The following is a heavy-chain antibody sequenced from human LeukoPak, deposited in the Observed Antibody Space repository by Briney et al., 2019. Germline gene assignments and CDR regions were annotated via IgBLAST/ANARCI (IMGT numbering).Heavy chain of an antibody. J-gene: IGHJ4*02. V-gene: IGHV4-59*01. CDR1: GDSISSYY. CDR2: TSNSGST. CDR3: ARVGSYNFDY. D-gene: IGHD3-10*01. Sequence: SETLSLTCTVSGDSISSYYWNWIRQPPGKGLEWIGYTSNSGSTNNNPSLKSRVTMSVDTSKNQFSLRLSSVTTADTAVYYCARVGSYNFDYWGQGTLVTVSS.